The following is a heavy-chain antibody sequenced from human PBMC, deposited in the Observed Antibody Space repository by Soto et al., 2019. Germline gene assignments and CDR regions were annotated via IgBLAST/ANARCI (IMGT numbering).Heavy chain of an antibody. CDR3: AKERDAWFGELLLPPNWFDP. CDR2: ISYDGSNK. J-gene: IGHJ5*02. CDR1: GFTFSSYG. V-gene: IGHV3-30*18. Sequence: GGSLRLSCAASGFTFSSYGMHWVRQAPGKGLEWVAVISYDGSNKYYADSVKGRFTISRDNSKNTLYLQMNSLRAEDTAVYYCAKERDAWFGELLLPPNWFDPWGQGTLVTVSS. D-gene: IGHD3-10*01.